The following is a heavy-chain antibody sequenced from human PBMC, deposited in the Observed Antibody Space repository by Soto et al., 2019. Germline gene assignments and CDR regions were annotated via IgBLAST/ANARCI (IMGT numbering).Heavy chain of an antibody. V-gene: IGHV4-59*08. CDR2: ISYSGST. Sequence: QVQLQESGPGLVKPSETLSLTCTVSGGSISSYYWSWIRQPPGKGLEWIGYISYSGSTNYNPSLKSRVTISVETSKNQFSLKLSSVTAADTAVYYCARHDPLWHYWYFDLWGRGTLVTVSS. J-gene: IGHJ2*01. CDR1: GGSISSYY. CDR3: ARHDPLWHYWYFDL. D-gene: IGHD3-10*01.